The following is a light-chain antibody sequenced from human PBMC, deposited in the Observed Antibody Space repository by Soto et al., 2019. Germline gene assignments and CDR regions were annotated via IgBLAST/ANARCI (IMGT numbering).Light chain of an antibody. V-gene: IGKV2-30*01. CDR2: KVS. Sequence: DVVMTQSPLSLPVTLGQPASISCRSSQSLLYSDGNTYLSWFQQRPGQSPRRLIYKVSNRDSGVPGRFSGSGSGTDFTLKISRVEAEDVVVYYCRQGTYWPPSTFGQGTKVEIK. J-gene: IGKJ1*01. CDR1: QSLLYSDGNTY. CDR3: RQGTYWPPST.